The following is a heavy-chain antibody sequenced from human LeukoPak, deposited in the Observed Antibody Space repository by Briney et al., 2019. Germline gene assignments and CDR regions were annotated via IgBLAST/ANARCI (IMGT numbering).Heavy chain of an antibody. CDR2: FYTTGAT. V-gene: IGHV4-4*07. CDR1: GGSVSNYY. CDR3: AREGPSIVTSAFDI. J-gene: IGHJ3*02. Sequence: PSETLSLTCTVSGGSVSNYYWSWIRQPAGKGLEWIGRFYTTGATNYIPSLKSRVTMSVDTSKNQFSLKLTSVTAADTAVYYCAREGPSIVTSAFDIWGQGIMVTVSS. D-gene: IGHD3-16*01.